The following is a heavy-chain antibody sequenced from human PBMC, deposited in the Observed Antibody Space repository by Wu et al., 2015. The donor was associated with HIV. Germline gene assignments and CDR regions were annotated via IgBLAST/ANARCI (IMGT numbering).Heavy chain of an antibody. D-gene: IGHD3-9*01. CDR1: GYTFTDYY. V-gene: IGHV1-2*02. CDR3: ARDWRFRGVFDDLYMDV. CDR2: INPETGDT. J-gene: IGHJ6*03. Sequence: LEQSGAQIQKSGASVTVSCKTSGYTFTDYYIHWVRQAPGQGLQWMGTINPETGDTKSSQNFKGSVTMTRDTSLSTVYMVLTRPRLNDTAIYYCARDWRFRGVFDDLYMDVWGNG.